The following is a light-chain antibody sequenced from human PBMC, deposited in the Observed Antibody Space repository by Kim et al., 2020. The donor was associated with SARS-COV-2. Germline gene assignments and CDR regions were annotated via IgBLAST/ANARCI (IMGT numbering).Light chain of an antibody. CDR1: QGISSA. CDR2: DAS. J-gene: IGKJ4*01. Sequence: AIQLTQSPSSLSASVGDRVTITCRASQGISSALAWYQQKPGKAPKFLIYDASSLESGVPSRFSGSGSGTDFTLTISSLQPEDFATYYCQQCTFGEGTKVDIK. CDR3: QQCT. V-gene: IGKV1-13*02.